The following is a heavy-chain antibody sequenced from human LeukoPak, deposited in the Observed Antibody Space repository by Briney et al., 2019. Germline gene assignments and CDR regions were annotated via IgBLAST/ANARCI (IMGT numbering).Heavy chain of an antibody. J-gene: IGHJ4*02. Sequence: GGSLRLSCAASGFTFSSYAMSWVRQAPGKGLEWVSAISGSGGSTYYADSVKGRFTISRDNSKNTLYLQMNSLRAEGTAVYYCAKVIAVTIDYYFDYWGQGTLVTVSS. CDR3: AKVIAVTIDYYFDY. V-gene: IGHV3-23*01. D-gene: IGHD2-15*01. CDR1: GFTFSSYA. CDR2: ISGSGGST.